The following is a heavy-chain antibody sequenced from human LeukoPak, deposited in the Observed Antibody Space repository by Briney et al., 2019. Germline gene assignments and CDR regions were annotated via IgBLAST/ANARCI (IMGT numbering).Heavy chain of an antibody. CDR3: ARQVVAVAGTGYFDY. D-gene: IGHD6-19*01. CDR2: IYYSGST. Sequence: PSETLSFTCTVSGGSIRSSSYYWGWIRQPPGKGLEWIGSIYYSGSTYYNASLKSRGTISVDTSKNQFSLKLNSVTAADTAVYFRARQVVAVAGTGYFDYWGQGTLVTVSS. V-gene: IGHV4-39*01. J-gene: IGHJ4*02. CDR1: GGSIRSSSYY.